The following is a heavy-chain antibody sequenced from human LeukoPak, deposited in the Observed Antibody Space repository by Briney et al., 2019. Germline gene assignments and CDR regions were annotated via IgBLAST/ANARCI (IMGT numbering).Heavy chain of an antibody. D-gene: IGHD3-22*01. Sequence: SGPTLVNPTQTLTLICTFSGFSLSTYGMRVNWIRQPPGKALEWLARIDWDDDEFYSTSLKTRLTISKDTSKNQVVLTMTNMDPVDTATYYCARMRSDSSGLFDYWGQGTLVTVSS. V-gene: IGHV2-70*04. CDR2: IDWDDDE. CDR1: GFSLSTYGMR. J-gene: IGHJ4*02. CDR3: ARMRSDSSGLFDY.